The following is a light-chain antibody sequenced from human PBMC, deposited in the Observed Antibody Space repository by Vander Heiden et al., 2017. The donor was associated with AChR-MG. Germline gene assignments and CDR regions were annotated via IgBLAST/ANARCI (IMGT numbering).Light chain of an antibody. CDR2: DVS. CDR3: SSFTDSSTEV. Sequence: QSALTQPASVSGSPGQSIAISCTGTSSDVGGYDYVSWYQQHPEKAHRLMIYDVSTRPAGVADRFAGSKSGNTASRTISGLQAEDEADYYCSSFTDSSTEVFGTGTKVTVL. V-gene: IGLV2-14*01. J-gene: IGLJ1*01. CDR1: SSDVGGYDY.